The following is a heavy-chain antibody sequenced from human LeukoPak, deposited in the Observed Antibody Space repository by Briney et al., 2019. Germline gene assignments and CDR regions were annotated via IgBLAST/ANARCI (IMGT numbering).Heavy chain of an antibody. V-gene: IGHV3-21*04. J-gene: IGHJ4*02. CDR3: ARGPVFNDY. CDR1: GFTFSTYT. CDR2: LSSNNRYI. Sequence: GGSLRLSCTASGFTFSTYTMNWVRQAPGKGLEWVSSLSSNNRYIYYGDSMKGRFTASRDNAKNSLYLQMNSLRAEDTAVYYCARGPVFNDYWGQGTLVTVSS.